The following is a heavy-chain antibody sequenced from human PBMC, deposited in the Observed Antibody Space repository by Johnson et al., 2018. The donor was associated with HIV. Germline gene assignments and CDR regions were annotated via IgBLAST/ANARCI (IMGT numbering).Heavy chain of an antibody. J-gene: IGHJ3*02. CDR2: INSDGSST. CDR3: ARCMIVVVITDAFDI. D-gene: IGHD3-22*01. Sequence: VQLVESGGGVVQPGKSLTLSCVGSGFTFSTNWMHWVRQAPGKGLVWVSRINSDGSSTSYADYVKGRFTISRDNSKNTLYLQMNSLRAEDTAVYYCARCMIVVVITDAFDIWGQGTMVTVSS. CDR1: GFTFSTNW. V-gene: IGHV3-74*03.